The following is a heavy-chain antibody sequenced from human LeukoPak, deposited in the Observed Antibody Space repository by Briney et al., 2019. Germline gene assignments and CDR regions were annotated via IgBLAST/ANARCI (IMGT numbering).Heavy chain of an antibody. CDR2: ISFGGDT. D-gene: IGHD2-8*01. CDR1: GDSINRRSYY. CDR3: ARHANGVFDY. J-gene: IGHJ4*02. Sequence: PSETLSLTCTVSGDSINRRSYYWAWIRQPPGKGLEWIGSISFGGDTDHNPSLRSRVTITEDMSKNHFSLRLTSVTAADTAVYYCARHANGVFDYRGQGTLVTVSS. V-gene: IGHV4-39*01.